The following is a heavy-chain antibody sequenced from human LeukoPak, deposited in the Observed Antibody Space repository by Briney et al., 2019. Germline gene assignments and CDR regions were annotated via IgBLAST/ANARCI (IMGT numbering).Heavy chain of an antibody. Sequence: PSETLSLTCTVAGGSISSSSYSWGWIRQPPGKGLEWIGSMYYGGSTYYNPSLKSRVTISVDTSKNQFTLKLTSVTAADTAVYYCARASDYYDSSGYRGAFDIWGQGTMVTVSS. V-gene: IGHV4-39*01. J-gene: IGHJ3*02. D-gene: IGHD3-22*01. CDR2: MYYGGST. CDR1: GGSISSSSYS. CDR3: ARASDYYDSSGYRGAFDI.